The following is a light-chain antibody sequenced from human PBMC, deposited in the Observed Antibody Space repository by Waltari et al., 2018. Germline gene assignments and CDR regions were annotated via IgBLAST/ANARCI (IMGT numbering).Light chain of an antibody. Sequence: EIVLTQSPGALSLSPGERATLSCRASQSVSSSYLAWSQQKPGQTPRLLIYGASNRATGIPDSLSGSGSGTDFTLTISRLEPEDFAVNCCQQYGTSLTVGGGTKVEIK. CDR1: QSVSSSY. V-gene: IGKV3-20*01. CDR3: QQYGTSLT. CDR2: GAS. J-gene: IGKJ4*01.